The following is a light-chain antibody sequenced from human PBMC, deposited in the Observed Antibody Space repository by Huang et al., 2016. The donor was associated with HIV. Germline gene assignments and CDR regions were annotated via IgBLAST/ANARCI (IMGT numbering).Light chain of an antibody. V-gene: IGKV1-16*01. CDR1: RGISNY. Sequence: DIQMTQSPSSLSASVGDRVTITCRATRGISNYLAWFQQKAGKAPKSLIYAASTLRSGVPSRFGGSGYGTDFTLTISSLQPDDFATYYCQQYNNYPWTFGPGTKVEIK. J-gene: IGKJ1*01. CDR3: QQYNNYPWT. CDR2: AAS.